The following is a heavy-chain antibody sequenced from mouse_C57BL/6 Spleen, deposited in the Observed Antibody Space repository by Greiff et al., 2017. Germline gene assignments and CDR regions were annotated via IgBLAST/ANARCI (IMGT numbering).Heavy chain of an antibody. Sequence: QVQLQQSGAELVKPGASVKLSCKASGYTFTSYWMQWVKQRPGQGLEWIGEIDPSDSYTNYNQKFKGKATLTVDTSSSTAYMQLSSLTSEDSAVYYCARSSWYFDVWGTGTTVTVSS. V-gene: IGHV1-50*01. CDR1: GYTFTSYW. CDR3: ARSSWYFDV. J-gene: IGHJ1*03. CDR2: IDPSDSYT.